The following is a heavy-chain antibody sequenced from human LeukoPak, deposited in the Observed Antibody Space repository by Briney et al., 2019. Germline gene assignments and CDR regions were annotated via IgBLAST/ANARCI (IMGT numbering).Heavy chain of an antibody. V-gene: IGHV4-39*07. CDR2: IYYSGST. CDR3: ARALSSYYYDYQYYFDY. Sequence: SETLSLTCTVSGGSISSSSYYWGWIRQPPGKGLEWIGSIYYSGSTYYNPSLKSRVTISVDTSKNQFSLKLSCVTAADTAVYYRARALSSYYYDYQYYFDYWGQGTLVTVSS. D-gene: IGHD3-22*01. CDR1: GGSISSSSYY. J-gene: IGHJ4*02.